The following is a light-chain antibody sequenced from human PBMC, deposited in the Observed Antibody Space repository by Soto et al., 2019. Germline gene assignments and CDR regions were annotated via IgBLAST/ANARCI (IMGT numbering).Light chain of an antibody. CDR2: GAS. J-gene: IGKJ2*01. V-gene: IGKV3-15*01. CDR1: QSVSSN. Sequence: EIVMTQSPANLSVSPGERATLSCRASQSVSSNLAWYQQKPGQGPRLLISGASTRATSIPARFSGSGSGTEFTRTINRLQSEDFAVYYCQQYNKWPPYTFGQGTKLEIK. CDR3: QQYNKWPPYT.